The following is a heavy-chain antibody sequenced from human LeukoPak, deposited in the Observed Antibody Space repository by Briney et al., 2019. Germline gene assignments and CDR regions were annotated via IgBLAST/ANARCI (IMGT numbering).Heavy chain of an antibody. CDR1: GFTFSSYG. Sequence: GESLKISCAASGFTFSSYGMHWVRQAPGKGLEWVAVISYDGSNKYYADSVKGRFTISRDNSKNTLYLQMNSLRAEDTAVYYCAKDGRGYSYGYYYWGQGTLVTVSS. V-gene: IGHV3-30*18. J-gene: IGHJ4*02. CDR3: AKDGRGYSYGYYY. D-gene: IGHD5-18*01. CDR2: ISYDGSNK.